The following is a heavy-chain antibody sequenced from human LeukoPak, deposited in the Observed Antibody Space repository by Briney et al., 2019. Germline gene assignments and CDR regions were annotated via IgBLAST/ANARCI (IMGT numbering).Heavy chain of an antibody. CDR1: GFTFDNYA. D-gene: IGHD5-24*01. Sequence: GGSLRLSCAASGFTFDNYAMSWVRQAPGKGLEWVSAITGSGGDTYHADSVKGRFTISRDNSKNTLYLQMNSLRDEDTAVYYCAKGSRDSRPYYFDFWGQEILVTVSS. V-gene: IGHV3-23*01. CDR3: AKGSRDSRPYYFDF. J-gene: IGHJ4*02. CDR2: ITGSGGDT.